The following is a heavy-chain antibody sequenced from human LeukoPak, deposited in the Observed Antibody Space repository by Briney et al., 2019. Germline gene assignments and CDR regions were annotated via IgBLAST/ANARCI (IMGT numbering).Heavy chain of an antibody. Sequence: GGSLRLSCAASGFNFGGYVMSWVRQAPGKGLEWVSVISRSGDYTKYADSVKGRFTISRDNSKNTLSLQVSGPRAEDTAIYYCAKDRDDSGDYAFDYWGQGILVSVSS. CDR2: ISRSGDYT. CDR3: AKDRDDSGDYAFDY. CDR1: GFNFGGYV. J-gene: IGHJ4*02. D-gene: IGHD4-17*01. V-gene: IGHV3-23*01.